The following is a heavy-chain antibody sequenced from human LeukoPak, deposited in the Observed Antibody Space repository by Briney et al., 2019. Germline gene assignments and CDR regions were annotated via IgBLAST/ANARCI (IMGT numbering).Heavy chain of an antibody. V-gene: IGHV1-2*02. J-gene: IGHJ2*01. CDR2: INPNSGDT. CDR3: ARHPGKVTNDWYFDL. Sequence: ASVKVSCKASGYTFTGYYMHWVRQAPGQGLECMGWINPNSGDTNYAQKFQGRVTMTRDTSTTTAYMELSRLTSDDTAIYYCARHPGKVTNDWYFDLWGRGTLVTVSS. D-gene: IGHD4-23*01. CDR1: GYTFTGYY.